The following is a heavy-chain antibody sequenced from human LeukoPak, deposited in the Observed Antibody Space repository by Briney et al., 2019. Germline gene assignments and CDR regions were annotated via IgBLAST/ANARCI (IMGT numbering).Heavy chain of an antibody. J-gene: IGHJ4*02. CDR1: GGTFSSYA. V-gene: IGHV1-69*05. D-gene: IGHD2-8*01. CDR2: IIPIFDTA. Sequence: SVAVSCKASGGTFSSYAISWVRQAPGQGLEWMGVIIPIFDTANYAQKFQGRVTTTTDESTSTAYMELSSLRSEDTAVYYCARTRDGYCTNGVCPLNYWGQGTLVTVSS. CDR3: ARTRDGYCTNGVCPLNY.